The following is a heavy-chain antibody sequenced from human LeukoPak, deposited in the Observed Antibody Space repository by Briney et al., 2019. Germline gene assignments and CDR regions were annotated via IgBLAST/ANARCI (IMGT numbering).Heavy chain of an antibody. V-gene: IGHV3-7*01. CDR2: IKQDGSEK. D-gene: IGHD6-13*01. J-gene: IGHJ5*02. CDR1: GFTFSSYW. CDR3: AREVAAAGYNWFDP. Sequence: GGSLRLSCAASGFTFSSYWMSWVRQAPGKGLEWVANIKQDGSEKYYVDSVKGRFTISRDNAKNSLYLQMNSLRAEDTAVYYCAREVAAAGYNWFDPWGQGTLVTVSS.